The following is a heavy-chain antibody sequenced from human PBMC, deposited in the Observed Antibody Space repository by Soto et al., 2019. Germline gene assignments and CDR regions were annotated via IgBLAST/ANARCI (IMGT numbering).Heavy chain of an antibody. V-gene: IGHV3-23*01. Sequence: GGSLRLSCAASGFTFSSYAMSWVRQAPGKGLEWVSAISGSGGSTYYADSVKGRFTISRDNSKNTLYLQMNSLRAEDTAVYYCAKVRIPYSSGWWFDYWGQGTLVTVSS. D-gene: IGHD6-19*01. CDR1: GFTFSSYA. CDR2: ISGSGGST. CDR3: AKVRIPYSSGWWFDY. J-gene: IGHJ4*02.